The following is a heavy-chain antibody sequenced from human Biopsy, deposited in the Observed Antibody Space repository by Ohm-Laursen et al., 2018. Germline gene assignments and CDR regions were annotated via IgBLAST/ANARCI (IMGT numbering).Heavy chain of an antibody. CDR2: INQSGST. D-gene: IGHD6-13*01. V-gene: IGHV4-34*01. J-gene: IGHJ6*02. CDR3: ARVPLPGIGAAYQGRFLYGMDV. CDR1: GGSFNGYF. Sequence: PSETLSLTCAVYGGSFNGYFWSWIRQPPGQGLEWIGDINQSGSTNYSPSLKSRITISVDTAKKKFSLCLRSVSAADTAVYYCARVPLPGIGAAYQGRFLYGMDVWGQGTTVSVSS.